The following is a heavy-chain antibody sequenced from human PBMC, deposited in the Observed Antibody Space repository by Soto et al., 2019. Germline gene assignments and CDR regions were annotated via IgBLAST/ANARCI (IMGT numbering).Heavy chain of an antibody. V-gene: IGHV1-69*13. J-gene: IGHJ6*02. CDR1: GGTFSSYA. Sequence: SVKVSCKASGGTFSSYAISWVRQAPGQGLEWMGGIIPIFGTANYAQKFQVRVTITADESTSTAYMELSSLRSEDMAVYYCAGRRGTSYYYYGMDVWGQGTTVTVSS. CDR2: IIPIFGTA. D-gene: IGHD1-1*01. CDR3: AGRRGTSYYYYGMDV.